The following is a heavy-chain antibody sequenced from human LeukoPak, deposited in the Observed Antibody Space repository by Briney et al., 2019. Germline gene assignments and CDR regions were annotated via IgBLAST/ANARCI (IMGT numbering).Heavy chain of an antibody. CDR3: ARDSGFSGTQRGEY. CDR2: IRYNGNNQ. J-gene: IGHJ4*02. CDR1: GFTFNNYG. D-gene: IGHD3/OR15-3a*01. Sequence: GGSLRLSCAASGFTFNNYGMHWVRQAPGKGREGVAFIRYNGNNQYYADSVKGRFTISRDNSKNTLYLQMNSLRAEDTAVYYCARDSGFSGTQRGEYWGQGALVAVSS. V-gene: IGHV3-30*02.